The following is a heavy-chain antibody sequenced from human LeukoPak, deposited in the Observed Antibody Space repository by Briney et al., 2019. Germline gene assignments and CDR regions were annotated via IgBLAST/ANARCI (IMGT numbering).Heavy chain of an antibody. D-gene: IGHD3-10*01. CDR1: GFIFSTYG. J-gene: IGHJ3*02. V-gene: IGHV3-30*18. Sequence: PGRSLRLSCAASGFIFSTYGMHWVRQAPGKGLEWVAVMSYDGSTKYYADSVKGRFTIFRDNSKNMLYLQMNSLRAEDTAVYYCAKDSGELLYGDAFDIWGQGTRVAVSS. CDR3: AKDSGELLYGDAFDI. CDR2: MSYDGSTK.